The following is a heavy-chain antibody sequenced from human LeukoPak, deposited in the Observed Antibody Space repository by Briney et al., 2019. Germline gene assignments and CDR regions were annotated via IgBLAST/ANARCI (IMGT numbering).Heavy chain of an antibody. V-gene: IGHV4-34*01. CDR3: ARQIRPGYYYYYMDV. D-gene: IGHD1-1*01. CDR1: GGSISSYY. J-gene: IGHJ6*03. CDR2: INHSGST. Sequence: SETLSLTCTVSGGSISSYYWSWIRQPAGKGLEWIGEINHSGSTNYNPSLKSRVTISVDTSKNQFSLKLSSVTAADTAVYYCARQIRPGYYYYYMDVWGKGTTVTISS.